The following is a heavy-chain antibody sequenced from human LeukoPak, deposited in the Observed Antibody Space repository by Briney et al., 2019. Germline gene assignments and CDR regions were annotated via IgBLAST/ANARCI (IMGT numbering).Heavy chain of an antibody. J-gene: IGHJ3*01. D-gene: IGHD1-26*01. CDR2: IRSSGVTGTLI. Sequence: PGGSLRLSCAASGFTFRNYDMNWVRQAPGRGLEWLSCIRSSGVTGTLIYDADSVKDRFTVSRDNAGNTLYLQMGSLRAEDTAVYYCVRGSGWSGSQFGDPFEVWGQGTTVIVSS. CDR3: VRGSGWSGSQFGDPFEV. V-gene: IGHV3-48*03. CDR1: GFTFRNYD.